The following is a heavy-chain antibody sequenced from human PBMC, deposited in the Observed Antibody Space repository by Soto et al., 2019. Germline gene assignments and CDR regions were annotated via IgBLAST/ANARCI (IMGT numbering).Heavy chain of an antibody. V-gene: IGHV4-59*01. CDR3: ARYRREAVAGYTLDN. CDR2: VYNSGST. CDR1: GGSISSNY. Sequence: PSETLSLTCTVSGGSISSNYWTWIRQPPGKGLEWIGYVYNSGSTNYNPSLKSRVTISEDTSKSQFSLKVNSMTAAGTAVYYCARYRREAVAGYTLDNWGQGILVTV. J-gene: IGHJ4*02. D-gene: IGHD6-13*01.